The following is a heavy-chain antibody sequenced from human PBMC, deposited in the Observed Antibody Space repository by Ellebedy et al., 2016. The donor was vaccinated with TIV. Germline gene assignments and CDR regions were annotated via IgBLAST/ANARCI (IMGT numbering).Heavy chain of an antibody. Sequence: AASVKVSCKASCGSFSSSVISWLRQAPGQGLEWMGGITPVLETPNYAQKFQGRLTVSADKSTNTAYMELSSLTSEDTAVYYCAADLASVGQWGQGTLVIVSS. V-gene: IGHV1-69*10. J-gene: IGHJ1*01. D-gene: IGHD1-26*01. CDR2: ITPVLETP. CDR3: AADLASVGQ. CDR1: CGSFSSSV.